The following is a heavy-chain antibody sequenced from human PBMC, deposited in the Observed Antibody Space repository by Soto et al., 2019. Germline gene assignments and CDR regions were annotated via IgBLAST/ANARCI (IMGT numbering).Heavy chain of an antibody. V-gene: IGHV3-30*03. J-gene: IGHJ4*02. CDR2: ISYDGGRQ. Sequence: QAHLVESGGGVVQPGMSLRLSCAASGFTFTSYGMQWVRQAPGTRLGWVAVISYDGGRQHYAYSVKGRFTISRDNSKNMVLLQMNSLRAEDTAVYYCVSDRGYGHASVPYSWGQGTLVSVSS. D-gene: IGHD5-18*01. CDR3: VSDRGYGHASVPYS. CDR1: GFTFTSYG.